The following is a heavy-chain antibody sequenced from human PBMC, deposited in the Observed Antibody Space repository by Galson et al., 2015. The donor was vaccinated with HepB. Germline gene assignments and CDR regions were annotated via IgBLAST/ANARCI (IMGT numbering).Heavy chain of an antibody. CDR1: GGTFSSYT. J-gene: IGHJ3*02. Sequence: SVKVSCKASGGTFSSYTISWVRQAPGQGLEWMGRIIPILGIANYAQKFQGRVTITADKSTSTAYMELSSLRSEDTAVYYCASSFDTMIVVGGAFDIWGQGTMVTVSS. D-gene: IGHD3-22*01. V-gene: IGHV1-69*02. CDR2: IIPILGIA. CDR3: ASSFDTMIVVGGAFDI.